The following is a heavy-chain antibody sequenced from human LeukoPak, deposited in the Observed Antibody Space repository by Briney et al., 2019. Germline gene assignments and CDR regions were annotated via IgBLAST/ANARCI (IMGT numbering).Heavy chain of an antibody. CDR2: IYYSGST. CDR3: ARAAAAAPAEYFQH. Sequence: SETLSLTCTVSGGSISSYYWSWIRQPPGKGLEWIGYIYYSGSTNYNPSLKSRVTISVDTSKNQFSLKPSSVTAADTAVYYCARAAAAAPAEYFQHWGQGTLVTVSS. D-gene: IGHD6-13*01. CDR1: GGSISSYY. V-gene: IGHV4-59*01. J-gene: IGHJ1*01.